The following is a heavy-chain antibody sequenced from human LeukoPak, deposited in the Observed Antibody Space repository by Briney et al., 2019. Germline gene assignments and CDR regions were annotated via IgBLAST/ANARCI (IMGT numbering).Heavy chain of an antibody. J-gene: IGHJ6*04. CDR1: RFTFTYYW. CDR3: AELGITMIGGV. V-gene: IGHV3-7*01. Sequence: GGSLRLSCAASRFTFTYYWMTWVRQAPGKGLEWVANIKEDGSEKYYVDSVKGRFTISRDNAKNSLYLQMNSLRAEDTAVYYCAELGITMIGGVGGKGTTVTISS. CDR2: IKEDGSEK. D-gene: IGHD3-10*02.